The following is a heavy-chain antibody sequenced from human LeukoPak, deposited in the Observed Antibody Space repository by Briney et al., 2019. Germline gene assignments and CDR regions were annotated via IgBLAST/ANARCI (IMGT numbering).Heavy chain of an antibody. CDR3: ARDLRQWLVDY. Sequence: KPGGSLRLSCAASGFTFSGYSMTWVRQAPGKGLECVSSISSSASYMSYVDSVKGRFTISRDNAKNSLYLQMNSLRVEDTAVYYCARDLRQWLVDYWGQGTPVTVSS. CDR1: GFTFSGYS. D-gene: IGHD6-19*01. CDR2: ISSSASYM. V-gene: IGHV3-21*01. J-gene: IGHJ4*02.